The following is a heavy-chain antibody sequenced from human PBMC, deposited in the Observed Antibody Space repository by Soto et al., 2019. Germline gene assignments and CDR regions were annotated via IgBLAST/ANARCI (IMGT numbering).Heavy chain of an antibody. V-gene: IGHV1-2*02. Sequence: PSVKVSCKASGYTFTGYYMHWVRQAPGQGLEWMGWINPNSGGTNYAQKFQGRVTMTRDTSISTAYMELSRLRSDDTAVYYCARDFYGSGSYQDYWGQGTLVTVSS. CDR3: ARDFYGSGSYQDY. J-gene: IGHJ4*02. D-gene: IGHD3-10*01. CDR2: INPNSGGT. CDR1: GYTFTGYY.